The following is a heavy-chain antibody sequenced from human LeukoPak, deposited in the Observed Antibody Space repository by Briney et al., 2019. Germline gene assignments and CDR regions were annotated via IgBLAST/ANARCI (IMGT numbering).Heavy chain of an antibody. CDR3: ARDHNYYDSSGYYY. V-gene: IGHV3-11*01. D-gene: IGHD3-22*01. CDR1: GFTFSDYY. J-gene: IGHJ4*02. CDR2: IGSSGSTI. Sequence: PGGSLRLSCAASGFTFSDYYMSWIRQAPGKGLEWVSYIGSSGSTIYYADSVKGRFTISRDNAKNSLYLQMNRLRAEDTAVYYCARDHNYYDSSGYYYWGQGTLVTVSS.